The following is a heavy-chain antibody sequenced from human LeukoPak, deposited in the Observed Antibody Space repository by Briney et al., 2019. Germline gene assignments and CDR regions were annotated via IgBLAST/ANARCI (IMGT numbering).Heavy chain of an antibody. CDR3: ARSNCSSTSCYEEHAFDI. CDR1: GGSFSGYY. CDR2: INHSGST. J-gene: IGHJ3*02. V-gene: IGHV4-34*01. Sequence: ETLSLTCAVYGGSFSGYYWSWIRPPPGKGLEWIGEINHSGSTNYNPSLKSRVTISVDTSKNQFSLKLSSVTAADTAVYYCARSNCSSTSCYEEHAFDIWGQGTMVTVSS. D-gene: IGHD2-2*01.